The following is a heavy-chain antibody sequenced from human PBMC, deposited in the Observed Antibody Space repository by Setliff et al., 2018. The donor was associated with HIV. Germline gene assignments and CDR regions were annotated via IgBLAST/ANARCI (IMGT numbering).Heavy chain of an antibody. J-gene: IGHJ4*02. V-gene: IGHV3-30*19. CDR1: GFTFSLYG. Sequence: GGSLRLSCAASGFTFSLYGMHWVRQAPGKGLEWVAVIWRDESRISYADSVKGRFTISRDNSKNTLFLHLNTLRPEDTAMYFCASARIPTGGVSTSLDYWGQGALVTVSS. CDR2: IWRDESRI. CDR3: ASARIPTGGVSTSLDY. D-gene: IGHD3-3*01.